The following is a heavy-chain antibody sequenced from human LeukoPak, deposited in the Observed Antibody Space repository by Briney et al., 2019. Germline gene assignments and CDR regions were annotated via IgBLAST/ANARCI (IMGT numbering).Heavy chain of an antibody. J-gene: IGHJ4*02. CDR3: AKDTTSHGPFDY. V-gene: IGHV3-9*01. Sequence: PGGSQRLSCAASGFTFDDYAMHWVRQAPGKGLEWVSGISWNSGSIGYADSVKGRFTISRDNAKNSLYLQMNSLRAEDTALYYCAKDTTSHGPFDYWGQGTRVTASS. CDR2: ISWNSGSI. CDR1: GFTFDDYA. D-gene: IGHD2-2*01.